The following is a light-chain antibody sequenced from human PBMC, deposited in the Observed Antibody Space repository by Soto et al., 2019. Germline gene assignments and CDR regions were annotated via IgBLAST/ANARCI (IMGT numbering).Light chain of an antibody. CDR1: QAIRDN. Sequence: AIQMTQSPSSRSASVGDRVTITCRASQAIRDNLSWYQQKPGKAPKVLIFAASSSQTGVPSRFSGSGFGTDFTLTISSLQPEDFATYYCLQEYNYPLTFGGGTKVEIK. CDR2: AAS. V-gene: IGKV1-6*01. CDR3: LQEYNYPLT. J-gene: IGKJ4*01.